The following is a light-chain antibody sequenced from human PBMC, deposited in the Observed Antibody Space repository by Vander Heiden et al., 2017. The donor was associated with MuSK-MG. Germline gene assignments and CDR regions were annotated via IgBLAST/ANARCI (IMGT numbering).Light chain of an antibody. V-gene: IGKV1-6*01. CDR3: LQDYTHPLT. Sequence: AIQMTQSPSSLSASVGDRVTITCRASQVIRNDLAWYQQKPGKAPTLLIYDASSLQSGVPSRFSGTGSGTDFTLSISSLQPEDFATYYCLQDYTHPLTFGPGTRVDI. CDR2: DAS. CDR1: QVIRND. J-gene: IGKJ3*01.